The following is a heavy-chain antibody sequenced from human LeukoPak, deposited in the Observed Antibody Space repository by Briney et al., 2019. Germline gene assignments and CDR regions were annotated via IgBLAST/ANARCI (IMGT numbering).Heavy chain of an antibody. CDR3: ASSLAVAGFDY. Sequence: GGSLRLSCAASGFTFSSYEMNWVRQAPGKGLEWVSYISSSGSTIYYADSAKGRFTISRDNAKNSLYLQMNSLRAEDTAVYYCASSLAVAGFDYWGQGTLVTVSS. V-gene: IGHV3-48*03. CDR1: GFTFSSYE. CDR2: ISSSGSTI. J-gene: IGHJ4*02. D-gene: IGHD6-19*01.